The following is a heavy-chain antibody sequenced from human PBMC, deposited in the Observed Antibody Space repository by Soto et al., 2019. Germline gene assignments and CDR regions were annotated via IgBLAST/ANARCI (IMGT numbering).Heavy chain of an antibody. CDR1: GFTFSSYG. J-gene: IGHJ4*02. CDR2: ISYDGSNK. Sequence: PGGSLRLSCAASGFTFSSYGMHWVRQAPGKGLEWVAVISYDGSNKYYADSVKGRFTISRDNSKNTLYLQMNSLRAEDTAVYYCAKDLWTNWGQGTLATVSS. D-gene: IGHD2-21*01. CDR3: AKDLWTN. V-gene: IGHV3-30*18.